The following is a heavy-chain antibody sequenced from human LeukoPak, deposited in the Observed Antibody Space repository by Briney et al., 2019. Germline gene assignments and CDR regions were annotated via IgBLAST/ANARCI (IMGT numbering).Heavy chain of an antibody. Sequence: GASVKVSCKASGYTFTSHDINWVRQATGQGLEWMGWMNPNSGNTGYAQKFQGRVTMTRNTSISTAYMELSSLRSEDTAVYYCARGRYYYDSSGYFGFDYWGQGTLVTVSS. V-gene: IGHV1-8*01. CDR2: MNPNSGNT. D-gene: IGHD3-22*01. J-gene: IGHJ4*02. CDR1: GYTFTSHD. CDR3: ARGRYYYDSSGYFGFDY.